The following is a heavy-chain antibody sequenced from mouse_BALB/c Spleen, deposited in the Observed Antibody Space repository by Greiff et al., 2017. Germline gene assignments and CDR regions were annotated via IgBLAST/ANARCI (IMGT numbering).Heavy chain of an antibody. Sequence: EVQGVESGGGLVQPGGSRKLSCAASGFTFSSFGMHWVRQAPEKGLEWVAYISSGSSTIYYADTVKGRFTISRDNPKNTLFLQMTSLRSEDTAMYYCARWGDYDVLDYWGQGTTLTVSS. CDR1: GFTFSSFG. D-gene: IGHD2-4*01. CDR3: ARWGDYDVLDY. J-gene: IGHJ2*01. CDR2: ISSGSSTI. V-gene: IGHV5-17*02.